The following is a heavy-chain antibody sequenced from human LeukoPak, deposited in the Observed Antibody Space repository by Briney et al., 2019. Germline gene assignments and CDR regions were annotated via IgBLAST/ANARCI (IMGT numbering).Heavy chain of an antibody. V-gene: IGHV3-30-3*01. J-gene: IGHJ6*02. CDR2: ISYDGSNK. Sequence: GVSLRLSCAASGFTFSSYAMHWVRQAPGKGLEWVAVISYDGSNKYYADSVKGRFTISRDNSKNTLYLQMNSLRAEDTAVYYCARDPMVEAHYDFWSGYYTGMDVWGQGTTVTVSS. CDR3: ARDPMVEAHYDFWSGYYTGMDV. CDR1: GFTFSSYA. D-gene: IGHD3-3*01.